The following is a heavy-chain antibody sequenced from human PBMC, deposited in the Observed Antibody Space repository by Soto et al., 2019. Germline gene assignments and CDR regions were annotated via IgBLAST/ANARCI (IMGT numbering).Heavy chain of an antibody. V-gene: IGHV4-31*03. J-gene: IGHJ4*02. CDR2: NYYSGIT. CDR3: ARGSKGYSSSWYRD. Sequence: SETLSLTCTVSGGSISSGGYYWTWIRQPPGKGLEWIGYNYYSGITYYNPSLKSRVTISLDTSKNQFSLKLSSVTAADTAVYYCARGSKGYSSSWYRDWGQGTLVTVSS. D-gene: IGHD6-13*01. CDR1: GGSISSGGYY.